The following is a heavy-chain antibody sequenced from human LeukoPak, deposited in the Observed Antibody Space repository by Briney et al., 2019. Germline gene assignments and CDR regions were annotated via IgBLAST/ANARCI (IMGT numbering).Heavy chain of an antibody. CDR2: ISSSGSTI. CDR3: AGRDGYNKYYYGMDV. V-gene: IGHV3-11*01. D-gene: IGHD5-12*01. CDR1: GFTFSDYY. Sequence: GGSLRLSCAASGFTFSDYYMSWIRQAPGKGLEWVSYISSSGSTIYYADSVKGRFTISRDNAKNSLYLQMNSLRAEDTAVYYCAGRDGYNKYYYGMDVWGQGTTVTVSS. J-gene: IGHJ6*02.